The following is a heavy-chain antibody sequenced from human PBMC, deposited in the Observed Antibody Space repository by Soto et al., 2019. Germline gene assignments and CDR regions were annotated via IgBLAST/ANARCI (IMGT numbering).Heavy chain of an antibody. Sequence: SQTLSLTCAISGDSVSSNSAAWNWIRQSPSRGLEWLGRTYYRSKWYNDYAVSVKSRITINPDTSKNQFSLQLNSVTPEDTAVYYCARATLPGMYSSANYYYGMDVWGQGTTVTVSS. V-gene: IGHV6-1*01. D-gene: IGHD6-13*01. CDR3: ARATLPGMYSSANYYYGMDV. J-gene: IGHJ6*02. CDR2: TYYRSKWYN. CDR1: GDSVSSNSAA.